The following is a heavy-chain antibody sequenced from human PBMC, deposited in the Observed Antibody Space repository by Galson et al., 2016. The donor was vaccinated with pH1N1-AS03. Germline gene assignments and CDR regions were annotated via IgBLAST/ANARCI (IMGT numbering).Heavy chain of an antibody. Sequence: SLRLSCAVSGFSLSNYWMTWVRQAPGKGLEWVANINKDGSEKSYVDSVKGRFTISRDTAKNSVFLQMNSVRVEDRAVYYCARLPAGPWRFDYWGHGTLVTVSS. D-gene: IGHD1-14*01. J-gene: IGHJ4*01. V-gene: IGHV3-7*01. CDR1: GFSLSNYW. CDR2: INKDGSEK. CDR3: ARLPAGPWRFDY.